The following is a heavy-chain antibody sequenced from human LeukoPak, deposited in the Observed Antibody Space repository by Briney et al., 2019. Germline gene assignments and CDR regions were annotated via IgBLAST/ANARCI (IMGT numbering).Heavy chain of an antibody. CDR2: IYDSGIT. CDR3: AGRGHRYSRD. J-gene: IGHJ1*01. D-gene: IGHD2-15*01. V-gene: IGHV4-4*09. CDR1: GDSVSSGY. Sequence: SETLSLTCTVSGDSVSSGYWNWIRQPPGKGLEWIGYIYDSGITDYSPSLKSQLTMSVDASNNQFSLTLSSVTAADTAVYYCAGRGHRYSRDWGQGILVTVSS.